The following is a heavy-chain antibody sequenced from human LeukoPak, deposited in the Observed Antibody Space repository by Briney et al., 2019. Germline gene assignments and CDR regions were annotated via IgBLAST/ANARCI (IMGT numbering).Heavy chain of an antibody. CDR3: ATYGSGSYYRKAFDY. Sequence: GASLRLSCAASGFTFSSYAMSWVRQAPGKGLEWVSSITISGATTYYADSVKGRLTISRDNSKTTLYLQMNSLRAEDTAVYYCATYGSGSYYRKAFDYWGQGTLVTVSS. V-gene: IGHV3-23*01. D-gene: IGHD3-10*01. J-gene: IGHJ4*02. CDR2: ITISGATT. CDR1: GFTFSSYA.